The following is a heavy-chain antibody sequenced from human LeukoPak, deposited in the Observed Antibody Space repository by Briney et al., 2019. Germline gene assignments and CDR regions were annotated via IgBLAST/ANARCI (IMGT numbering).Heavy chain of an antibody. CDR3: ARVDIVVVPAAGDNWFDP. V-gene: IGHV1-18*01. CDR2: ISAYNGNT. D-gene: IGHD2-2*01. Sequence: ASVKVSCKASGYTFTSYGISWVRQAPGQGLEWMGWISAYNGNTNYAQKLQGRATMPPDTSTSTAYMELRSLRSDDTAVYYCARVDIVVVPAAGDNWFDPWGQGTLVTVSS. J-gene: IGHJ5*02. CDR1: GYTFTSYG.